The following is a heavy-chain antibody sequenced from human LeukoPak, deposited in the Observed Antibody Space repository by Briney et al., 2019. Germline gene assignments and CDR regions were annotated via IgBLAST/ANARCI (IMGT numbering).Heavy chain of an antibody. Sequence: GGSLRLSCAASGFTFSSYAMHWFRQAPGKGLEWVAVISYDGSNKYYADSVKGRFTISRDNSKNTLYLQMNSLRAEDTAVYYCAKVGDCGGDCYQFDYWGQGTLVTVSS. D-gene: IGHD2-21*02. CDR2: ISYDGSNK. J-gene: IGHJ4*02. CDR3: AKVGDCGGDCYQFDY. CDR1: GFTFSSYA. V-gene: IGHV3-30-3*01.